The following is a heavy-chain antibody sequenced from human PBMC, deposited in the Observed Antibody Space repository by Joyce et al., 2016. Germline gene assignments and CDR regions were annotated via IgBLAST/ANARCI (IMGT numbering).Heavy chain of an antibody. J-gene: IGHJ6*02. CDR3: ARDTAMATGYYYYGMDV. V-gene: IGHV1-46*01. CDR2: INPSGGST. Sequence: QVQLVRSGAEVKKPGASVTVSCKASGYTFTNYYMHWVRQAPGQGLEWMGIINPSGGSTNSAQKFQGRVTRTRDTSTSTVYMELSSLRSEDTAVYYCARDTAMATGYYYYGMDVWGQGTTVTVSS. D-gene: IGHD5-18*01. CDR1: GYTFTNYY.